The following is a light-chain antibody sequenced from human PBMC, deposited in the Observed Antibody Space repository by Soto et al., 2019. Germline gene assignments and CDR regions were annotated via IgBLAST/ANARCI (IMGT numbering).Light chain of an antibody. CDR2: DAS. J-gene: IGKJ4*01. CDR3: QHYPSSPVT. CDR1: QSVSSNY. V-gene: IGKV3-20*01. Sequence: EIVLTQSPGTLSLSPGERATLSCRASQSVSSNYFAWYQQKPGQAPRLLIYDASSRASGIPDRFSGSGSGTDFTLTISRLEPEDFAVYYCQHYPSSPVTFGGGTKVEIK.